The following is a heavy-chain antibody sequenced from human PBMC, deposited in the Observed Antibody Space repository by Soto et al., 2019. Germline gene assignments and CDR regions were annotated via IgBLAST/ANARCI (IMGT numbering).Heavy chain of an antibody. CDR3: ARGAPYCTSATCPKFYDMDV. CDR1: GGTFGSYA. V-gene: IGHV1-69*13. CDR2: IIPILNSP. J-gene: IGHJ6*02. D-gene: IGHD2-2*01. Sequence: SVKVSCKASGGTFGSYAITWVRRAPGQGLEWLGGIIPILNSPAYAQKFQARVVITADEITNTAYMELNSLRFDDTAVYYCARGAPYCTSATCPKFYDMDVWGQGTTVTVSS.